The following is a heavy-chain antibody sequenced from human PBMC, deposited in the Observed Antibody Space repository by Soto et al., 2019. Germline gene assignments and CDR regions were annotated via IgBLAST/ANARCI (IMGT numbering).Heavy chain of an antibody. Sequence: GGSLRLSCAASGFTFSNAWMSWVRQAPGKGLEWVGRIKSKTDGGTTDYAAPVKGRFTISRDDSKNTLYLQMNSLKTEDTAVYYCTTELVDIVATRPFNVDVWGQGTTVTVSS. V-gene: IGHV3-15*01. D-gene: IGHD5-12*01. J-gene: IGHJ6*02. CDR1: GFTFSNAW. CDR3: TTELVDIVATRPFNVDV. CDR2: IKSKTDGGTT.